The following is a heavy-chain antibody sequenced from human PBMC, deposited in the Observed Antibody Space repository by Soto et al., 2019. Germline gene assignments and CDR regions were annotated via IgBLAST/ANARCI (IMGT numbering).Heavy chain of an antibody. CDR3: ARTPAMVRGPDTNYYGMDV. V-gene: IGHV1-69*01. J-gene: IGHJ6*02. CDR2: IIPIFGTA. Sequence: QVQLVQSGAEVKKPGSSVKVSCKASGGSFSSYAISWVRQAPGQGLEWMGGIIPIFGTANYAQKFQGRVTITADESTSTDYMELSSLRSEDTAVYYCARTPAMVRGPDTNYYGMDVWGQGTTVTVSS. D-gene: IGHD3-10*01. CDR1: GGSFSSYA.